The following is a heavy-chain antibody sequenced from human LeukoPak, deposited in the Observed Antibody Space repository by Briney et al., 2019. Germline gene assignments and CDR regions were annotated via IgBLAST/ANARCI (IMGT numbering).Heavy chain of an antibody. CDR3: SSPSLGPD. J-gene: IGHJ4*02. CDR2: IKSDGSTT. D-gene: IGHD3-16*01. V-gene: IGHV3-74*01. CDR1: GFTFSSYW. Sequence: GESLRLSCVASGFTFSSYWMHWVRQPPGKGLVWVSRIKSDGSTTNYADSVKGRFTISRDNAKNTVYLQMNSLRAEDTAVYYCSSPSLGPDWGQGTLVTVSS.